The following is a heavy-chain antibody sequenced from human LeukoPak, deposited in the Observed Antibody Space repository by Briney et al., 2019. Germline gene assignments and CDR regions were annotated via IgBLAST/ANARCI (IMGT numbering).Heavy chain of an antibody. D-gene: IGHD2-15*01. CDR2: ISANNGNT. V-gene: IGHV1-18*01. CDR3: ARHSGVVVVAATPPFDY. CDR1: GYTFTSYG. J-gene: IGHJ4*02. Sequence: GASVKVSCKASGYTFTSYGISWVRQAPGQGLEWMGWISANNGNTNYAQKLQGRVTMTTDTSTSTAYMELRSLRSDDTAVYYCARHSGVVVVAATPPFDYWGQGTLVTVSS.